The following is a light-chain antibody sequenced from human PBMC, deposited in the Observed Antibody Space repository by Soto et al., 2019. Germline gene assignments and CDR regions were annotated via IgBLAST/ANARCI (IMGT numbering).Light chain of an antibody. CDR2: SAS. V-gene: IGKV3-20*01. CDR1: QSVSSSF. CDR3: QQYGGSPPYT. Sequence: EVVLTQSPGTLSLSPGERVTLSCRASQSVSSSFLAWYQQKPGQAPRLLIYSASSRATGIPDRVSGGAAGTHFTLTISRVEPEDFAVYYCQQYGGSPPYTFGQGTKLEIK. J-gene: IGKJ2*01.